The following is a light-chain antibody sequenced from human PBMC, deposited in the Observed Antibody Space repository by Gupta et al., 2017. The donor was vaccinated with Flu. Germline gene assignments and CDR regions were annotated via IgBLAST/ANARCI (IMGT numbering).Light chain of an antibody. V-gene: IGKV1-5*03. CDR1: QSISTW. CDR2: KAS. Sequence: GDRVTITCRASQSISTWLAWHQQKPGKAPKVLIYKASTLESGVSSRFSGSGSRTEFTLTISSLQPDDSATYYCQQYNTYPLTFGGGTKVEIK. J-gene: IGKJ4*01. CDR3: QQYNTYPLT.